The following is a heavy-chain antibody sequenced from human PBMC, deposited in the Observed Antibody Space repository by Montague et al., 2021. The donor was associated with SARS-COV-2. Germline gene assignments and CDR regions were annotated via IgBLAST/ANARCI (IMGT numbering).Heavy chain of an antibody. Sequence: QSGAEVKKPGESLRISCKGSGYSFTSYWISWVRQLPGKGLEWVARIDPSDSFSSYNPSLQGHVTISADKTISTAFLQWSSLKASDTAMYFCARHLAQYQPRRVDPGGQGTLVTVSS. V-gene: IGHV5-10-1*01. CDR2: IDPSDSFS. CDR3: ARHLAQYQPRRVDP. D-gene: IGHD2-2*01. CDR1: GYSFTSYW. J-gene: IGHJ5*02.